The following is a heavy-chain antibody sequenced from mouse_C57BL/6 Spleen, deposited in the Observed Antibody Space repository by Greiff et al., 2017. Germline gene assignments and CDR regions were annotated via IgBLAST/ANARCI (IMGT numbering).Heavy chain of an antibody. J-gene: IGHJ3*01. CDR1: GFTFSSYG. Sequence: EVHLVESGGDLVKPGGSLKLSCAASGFTFSSYGMSWVRQTPDKRLEWVATISSGGSYTYYPDSVKGRFTISRDNANNTLYLQMSSLKSEDTAMYYCARKTGTGFAYWGQGTLVTVSA. CDR3: ARKTGTGFAY. CDR2: ISSGGSYT. D-gene: IGHD4-1*01. V-gene: IGHV5-6*01.